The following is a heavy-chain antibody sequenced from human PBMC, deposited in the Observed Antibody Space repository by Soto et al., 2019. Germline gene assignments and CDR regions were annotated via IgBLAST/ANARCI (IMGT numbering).Heavy chain of an antibody. CDR3: ARGQRLRYFDYYGMDV. Sequence: ASVKVSCKASENTFNSFDINCVRQATGQGLEWMGWMNPDSGNTGYAQKFQGRVTMSRNTSISTAYMELSSLRSEDTAVYYCARGQRLRYFDYYGMDVWGQGTTVTVSS. V-gene: IGHV1-8*01. CDR1: ENTFNSFD. CDR2: MNPDSGNT. D-gene: IGHD3-9*01. J-gene: IGHJ6*02.